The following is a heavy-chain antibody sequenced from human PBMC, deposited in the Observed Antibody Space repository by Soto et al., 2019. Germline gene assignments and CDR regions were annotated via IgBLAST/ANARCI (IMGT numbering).Heavy chain of an antibody. V-gene: IGHV3-7*03. CDR3: AKDGPDDSSGYFSFEY. CDR1: GFTFSNYW. Sequence: QPGGSLRLSCAASGFTFSNYWMNWVRQAPGKGLEWVANIKQDGSEKNYVDSVKGRFTISRDNAKNSLYLQMNSLSAEDTAVFYCAKDGPDDSSGYFSFEYWGQGTLVTVSS. D-gene: IGHD3-22*01. J-gene: IGHJ4*02. CDR2: IKQDGSEK.